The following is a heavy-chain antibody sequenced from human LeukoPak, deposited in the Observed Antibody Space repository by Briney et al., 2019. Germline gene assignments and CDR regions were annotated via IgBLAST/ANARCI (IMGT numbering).Heavy chain of an antibody. CDR2: ISAYNGST. V-gene: IGHV1-18*03. CDR1: GYTFTSYG. CDR3: ARALTYYYDSSGVGGQDFDY. Sequence: GASVKVSCKASGYTFTSYGISWVRQAPGQGLEWMGWISAYNGSTNYAQKLQGRVTMTTDTSTSTVYMELSSLRSEDMAVYYCARALTYYYDSSGVGGQDFDYWGQGTLVTVSS. D-gene: IGHD3-22*01. J-gene: IGHJ4*02.